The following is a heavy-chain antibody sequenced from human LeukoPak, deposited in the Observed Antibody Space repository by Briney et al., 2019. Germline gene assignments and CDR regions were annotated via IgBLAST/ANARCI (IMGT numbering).Heavy chain of an antibody. Sequence: PGGSLRLSCAASGFTFSTYPMIWVRQAPGKGLESFASISGSGDDTYYADSVKGRFTISRDNSKNTLYLQMNSLRSEDTATYYCCDGMDVWGQGTTVAVSS. V-gene: IGHV3-23*01. J-gene: IGHJ6*02. CDR1: GFTFSTYP. CDR3: CDGMDV. CDR2: ISGSGDDT.